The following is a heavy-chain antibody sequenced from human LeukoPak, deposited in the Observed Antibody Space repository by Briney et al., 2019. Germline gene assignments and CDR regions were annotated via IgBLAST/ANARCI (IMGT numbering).Heavy chain of an antibody. D-gene: IGHD2-21*01. J-gene: IGHJ4*02. V-gene: IGHV3-23*01. CDR3: AKAPVTTCRGAYCYPFDY. Sequence: GALRLSCAASGFTLSSYAMSWVRQAPGKGLEWVSAISDSGNTYHADSVKGRFTISRDSSKNTLFLQMNRLRPEDAAVYYCAKAPVTTCRGAYCYPFDYWGQGTLVTVSS. CDR1: GFTLSSYA. CDR2: ISDSGNT.